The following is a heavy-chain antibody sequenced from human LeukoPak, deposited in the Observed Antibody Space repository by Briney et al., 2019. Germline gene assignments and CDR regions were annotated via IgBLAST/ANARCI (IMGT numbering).Heavy chain of an antibody. J-gene: IGHJ6*03. D-gene: IGHD2-2*01. V-gene: IGHV3-21*06. CDR1: GFTFTTFS. Sequence: GGSLRLSCVASGFTFTTFSTNWVRQAPGKGLEWIASVSSSSSYFHYADSVKGRFTVSRDNANSSVALQMNSLRPDDTAVYYCAKRAGRGNSYQFMDVWGKGTTVTVSS. CDR2: VSSSSSYF. CDR3: AKRAGRGNSYQFMDV.